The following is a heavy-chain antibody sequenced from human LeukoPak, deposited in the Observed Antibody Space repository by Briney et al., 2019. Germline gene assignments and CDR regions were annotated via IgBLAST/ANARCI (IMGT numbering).Heavy chain of an antibody. J-gene: IGHJ3*02. Sequence: GGSLRLSCAASGFTFSSYGMHWVRQAPGKGLEWVAVIWYDGSNKYYADSVKGRFTISRDNSKNTLYLQMNSLRAEDTAVYYCARAFYYDGSGDAFDIWGQGTMVTVSS. V-gene: IGHV3-33*01. CDR1: GFTFSSYG. CDR2: IWYDGSNK. CDR3: ARAFYYDGSGDAFDI. D-gene: IGHD3-22*01.